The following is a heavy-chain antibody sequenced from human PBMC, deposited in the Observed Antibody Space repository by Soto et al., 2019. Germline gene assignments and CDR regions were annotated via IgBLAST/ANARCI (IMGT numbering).Heavy chain of an antibody. CDR2: IIPIFGTA. CDR1: GGTFSSYA. V-gene: IGHV1-69*13. J-gene: IGHJ4*02. CDR3: ASGYCSGGSCHGVFDY. D-gene: IGHD2-15*01. Sequence: GASVKVSCKASGGTFSSYAISWVRQAPGQGLEWMGGIIPIFGTANYAQKFQGRVTITADESTSTAYMELSSLRSEDTAVYYCASGYCSGGSCHGVFDYWGQGTLVTVSS.